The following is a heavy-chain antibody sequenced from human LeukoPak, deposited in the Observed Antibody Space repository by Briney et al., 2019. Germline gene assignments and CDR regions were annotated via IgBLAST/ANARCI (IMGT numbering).Heavy chain of an antibody. D-gene: IGHD3-22*01. CDR2: ISWNSGSI. CDR1: GFTFDDYA. CDR3: AKDSGYDSSGGPDY. Sequence: GRSLRLSCAASGFTFDDYAMHWVRQAPGKGLEWVSGISWNSGSIGYADSVKGRFTISRDNAKNSLYLQMNSLRAEDTALYYCAKDSGYDSSGGPDYWGQGTLVTVSS. J-gene: IGHJ4*02. V-gene: IGHV3-9*01.